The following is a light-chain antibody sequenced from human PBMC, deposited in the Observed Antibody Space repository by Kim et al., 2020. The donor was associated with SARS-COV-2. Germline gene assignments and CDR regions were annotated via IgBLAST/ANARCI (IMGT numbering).Light chain of an antibody. J-gene: IGLJ2*01. CDR2: EDD. CDR1: SGSIDDNY. V-gene: IGLV6-57*03. CDR3: QSYNRDNVI. Sequence: GKPVTISCPRSSGSIDDNYVQWYQQRPGGVPTTVIYEDDQRPSGVSDRFSGSIDNSSNSASLTISGRRTEDEADYYCQSYNRDNVIFGGGTKLTVL.